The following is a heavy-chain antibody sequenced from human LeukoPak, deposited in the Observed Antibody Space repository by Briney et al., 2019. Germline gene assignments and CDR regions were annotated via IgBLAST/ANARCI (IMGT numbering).Heavy chain of an antibody. CDR2: INHSGST. V-gene: IGHV4-34*01. CDR1: GGSFSGYY. J-gene: IGHJ4*02. D-gene: IGHD1-26*01. Sequence: SETLSLTCAVYGGSFSGYYWSWIRQPPGKGLEWIGEINHSGSTNYNPSLKSRVTISVDTSKNQFSLKLSSVTAADTAVYYCARSDELTCTFDYWGQGTLVTVSS. CDR3: ARSDELTCTFDY.